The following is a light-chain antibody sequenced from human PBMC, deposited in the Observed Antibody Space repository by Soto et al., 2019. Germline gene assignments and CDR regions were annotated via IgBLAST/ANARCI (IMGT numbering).Light chain of an antibody. Sequence: QSALTQPRSVSASPGQSVTISCTGTSSNVGGYNYVSWYQQNPGKAPKLMIYDATKRPSGVPDRFSGSKSGNAASLTISGIQAEDEADYYCCSYAASYTLVFGGGTKVTVL. J-gene: IGLJ2*01. V-gene: IGLV2-11*01. CDR3: CSYAASYTLV. CDR1: SSNVGGYNY. CDR2: DAT.